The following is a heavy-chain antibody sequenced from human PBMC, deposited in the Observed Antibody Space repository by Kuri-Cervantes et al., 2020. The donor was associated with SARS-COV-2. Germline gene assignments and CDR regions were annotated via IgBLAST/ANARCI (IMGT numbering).Heavy chain of an antibody. J-gene: IGHJ4*02. CDR1: GGSFSSYY. CDR3: ARESAAATPYFDY. Sequence: SETLSLTCAVYGGSFSSYYWSWTRQPPGKGLEWIGYIYYSGSTNYNPSLKSRVTISVDTSKNQFSLKLSSVTAADTAEYYCARESAAATPYFDYWGQGTLVTVSS. D-gene: IGHD2-15*01. CDR2: IYYSGST. V-gene: IGHV4-59*12.